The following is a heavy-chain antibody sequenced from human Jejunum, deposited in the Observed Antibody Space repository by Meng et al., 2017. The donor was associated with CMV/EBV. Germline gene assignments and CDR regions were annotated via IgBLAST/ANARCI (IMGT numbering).Heavy chain of an antibody. CDR2: ISSSSNYI. CDR1: YS. D-gene: IGHD2-15*01. Sequence: YSMNGVRQAPGKGLEWVSTISSSSNYIYYTDSVKGRFIISRDNAKNSLYLQMNSLRAEDTAVYYCARGGHCSSSSCSYNWFDPWGQGTLVTVSS. V-gene: IGHV3-21*01. CDR3: ARGGHCSSSSCSYNWFDP. J-gene: IGHJ5*02.